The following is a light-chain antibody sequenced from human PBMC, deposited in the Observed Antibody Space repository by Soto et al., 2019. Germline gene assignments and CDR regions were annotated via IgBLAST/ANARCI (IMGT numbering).Light chain of an antibody. Sequence: DIVMTQSPDSLAVSRGERATINCKSSQSVLFSSDNKNYLAWYQQKPGQPPKLLIYWASTRESGVPDRFSGSGSGTDFTLTISSLQAEDVAVYYCHQYYSSPYTFGQGTKLEIK. V-gene: IGKV4-1*01. CDR2: WAS. CDR1: QSVLFSSDNKNY. J-gene: IGKJ2*01. CDR3: HQYYSSPYT.